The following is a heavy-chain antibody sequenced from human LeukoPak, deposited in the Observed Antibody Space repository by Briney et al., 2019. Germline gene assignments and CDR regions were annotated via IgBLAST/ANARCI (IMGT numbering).Heavy chain of an antibody. D-gene: IGHD5-18*01. CDR2: IKQDGSEK. V-gene: IGHV3-7*01. CDR3: ARYSSGYYYGMDV. J-gene: IGHJ6*02. Sequence: GGSLRLSCAASGFTFSSYWMSWVRQAPGKGLEWVANIKQDGSEKYYVDSVKGRFTISRDNAKNSLYLQVNSLRAEDTAVYYCARYSSGYYYGMDVWGQGTTVTVSS. CDR1: GFTFSSYW.